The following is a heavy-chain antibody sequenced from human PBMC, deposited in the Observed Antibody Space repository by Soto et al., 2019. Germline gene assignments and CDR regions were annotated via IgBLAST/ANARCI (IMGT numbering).Heavy chain of an antibody. D-gene: IGHD2-15*01. CDR2: VDWDGDT. Sequence: SGPTLVNPTQTLTLTCTFSGFSLTTSGVCVTWISQPPGKALEWLARVDWDGDTWYSASLKPRLTISKDTSKNQVVLTMTNVDPVDTATYYCAQLLGYCVSSSCYDDFDYWGQGVLVTVSS. CDR1: GFSLTTSGVC. J-gene: IGHJ4*02. CDR3: AQLLGYCVSSSCYDDFDY. V-gene: IGHV2-70*12.